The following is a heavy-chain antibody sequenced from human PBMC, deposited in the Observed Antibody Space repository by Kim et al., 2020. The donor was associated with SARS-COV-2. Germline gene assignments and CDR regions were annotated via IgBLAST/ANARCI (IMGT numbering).Heavy chain of an antibody. J-gene: IGHJ4*01. D-gene: IGHD5-12*01. CDR2: ISYYGSNK. CDR1: GFTFSSYA. V-gene: IGHV3-30-3*01. CDR3: ARGSFWAWLRLERNFDY. Sequence: GGSLRLSCAASGFTFSSYAMHWVRQAPGKGLEWVAVISYYGSNKYYADSVKGRFTISRDNSKNTLYLQMNSLRAEDTAVYYCARGSFWAWLRLERNFDY.